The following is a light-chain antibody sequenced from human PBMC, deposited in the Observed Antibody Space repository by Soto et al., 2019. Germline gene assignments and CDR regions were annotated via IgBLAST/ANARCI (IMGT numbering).Light chain of an antibody. J-gene: IGKJ1*01. CDR2: KAS. V-gene: IGKV1-5*03. Sequence: IKMTQSTSTLAGSIGDGVIITGRASQSTSSYLAWYQQKPGKAPKLLIYKASTLKSGVPSRFSGSGSGTEFTLTISSLQPDDFATYYCQHYNSYSEAFGQGSKV. CDR1: QSTSSY. CDR3: QHYNSYSEA.